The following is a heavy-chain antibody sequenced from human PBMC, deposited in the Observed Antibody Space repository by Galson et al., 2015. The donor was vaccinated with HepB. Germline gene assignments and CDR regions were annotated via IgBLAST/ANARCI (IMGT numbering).Heavy chain of an antibody. V-gene: IGHV4-38-2*02. D-gene: IGHD6-13*01. Sequence: SLTCTVSGYSISSGYYWGWIRQPPGKGLEWIGSIYHSGSTYYNPSLKSRVTISVDTSKNQFSLKLSSVTAADTAVYYCASRSGSSSWYRGGSANDAFDIWGQGTMVTVSS. CDR2: IYHSGST. CDR3: ASRSGSSSWYRGGSANDAFDI. CDR1: GYSISSGYY. J-gene: IGHJ3*02.